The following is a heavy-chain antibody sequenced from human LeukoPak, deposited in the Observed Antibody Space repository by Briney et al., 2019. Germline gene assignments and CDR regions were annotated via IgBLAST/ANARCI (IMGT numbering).Heavy chain of an antibody. CDR3: ARVESAAAVNYFDY. Sequence: SETLSLTCTVSGGSISSGDYYWSWIRQPPGKGLEWIGYIYYSGSTYYNPSLKSRVTISVDTSKNQFSLKLSSVTAADTAVYYCARVESAAAVNYFDYWGQGTLVTVSS. CDR1: GGSISSGDYY. D-gene: IGHD6-13*01. V-gene: IGHV4-30-4*01. J-gene: IGHJ4*02. CDR2: IYYSGST.